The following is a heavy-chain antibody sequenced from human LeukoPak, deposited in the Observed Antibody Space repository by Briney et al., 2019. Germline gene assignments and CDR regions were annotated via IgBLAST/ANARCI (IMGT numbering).Heavy chain of an antibody. CDR3: ARDRRSYRKGEDWFDP. CDR1: GFTFSSYA. V-gene: IGHV3-30-3*01. D-gene: IGHD3-16*01. J-gene: IGHJ5*02. CDR2: ISYDGSNK. Sequence: GGSLRLSCAASGFTFSSYAMHWARQAPGKGLEWVAVISYDGSNKYYADSVKGRFTISRDISKNTLYLQMNSLRAEDTAVYYCARDRRSYRKGEDWFDPWGQGTLVTVSS.